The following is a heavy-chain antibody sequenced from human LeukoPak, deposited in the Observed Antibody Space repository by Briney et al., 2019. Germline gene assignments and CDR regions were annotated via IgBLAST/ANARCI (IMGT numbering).Heavy chain of an antibody. CDR2: ISGNGVAT. CDR3: IKDRGSSGWDFDS. CDR1: GFVFSDYA. Sequence: GESLRLSCSASGFVFSDYAMHWARQAPGKGLEYLSGISGNGVATYYVDSVQGRFTVSRDNSKTTLYLQINSLRREDTAFYYCIKDRGSSGWDFDSWGQGTLLTVSS. D-gene: IGHD6-19*01. J-gene: IGHJ4*02. V-gene: IGHV3-64D*06.